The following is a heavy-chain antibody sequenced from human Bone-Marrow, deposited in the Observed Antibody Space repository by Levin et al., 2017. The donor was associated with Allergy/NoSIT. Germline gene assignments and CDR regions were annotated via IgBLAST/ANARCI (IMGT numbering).Heavy chain of an antibody. J-gene: IGHJ6*02. CDR1: GFTFSSYG. CDR3: AKDILRYPSSYYYGMDG. CDR2: ISYDGSNK. Sequence: GGSLRLSCAASGFTFSSYGMHWVRQAPGKGLEWVAVISYDGSNKYYADSVKGRFTISRDNSKNTLYLQMNSLRAEDTAVYYCAKDILRYPSSYYYGMDGWGQGTTVTVSS. D-gene: IGHD3-9*01. V-gene: IGHV3-30*18.